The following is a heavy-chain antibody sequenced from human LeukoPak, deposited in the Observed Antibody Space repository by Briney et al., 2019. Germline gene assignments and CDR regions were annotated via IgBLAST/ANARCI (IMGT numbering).Heavy chain of an antibody. J-gene: IGHJ4*02. CDR2: ISYDGSNK. D-gene: IGHD6-19*01. V-gene: IGHV3-30*18. Sequence: GGSLRLSCAASGFTFSSYAMHWVRQAPGKGLEWVAVISYDGSNKYYADSVKGRFTISRDNSKNTLYLQMNSLRAEDTAVYYCAKPNQQWLGGETFDYWGQGTLVTVSS. CDR3: AKPNQQWLGGETFDY. CDR1: GFTFSSYA.